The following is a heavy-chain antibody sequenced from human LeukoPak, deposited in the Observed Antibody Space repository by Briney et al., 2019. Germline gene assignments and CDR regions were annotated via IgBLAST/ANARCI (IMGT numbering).Heavy chain of an antibody. CDR2: IIPILGIA. Sequence: SVKVSCKASGGTFSSYAISWVRQAPGQGLEWMGRIIPILGIANYAQKFQGRVTITADKSTSTAYMELSSLRAEDTAVYYCAKGQIWTLNYFDYWGQGTLVTVSS. CDR1: GGTFSSYA. D-gene: IGHD3/OR15-3a*01. V-gene: IGHV1-69*04. J-gene: IGHJ4*02. CDR3: AKGQIWTLNYFDY.